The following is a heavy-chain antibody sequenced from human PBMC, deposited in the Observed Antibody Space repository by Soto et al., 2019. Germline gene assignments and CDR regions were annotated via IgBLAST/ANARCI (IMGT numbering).Heavy chain of an antibody. V-gene: IGHV1-69*13. Sequence: SVKVSCKASGGTFSSYAISWVRQAPGQGLEWMGGIIPIFGTANYAQKFQGRVTITADESTSTAYMELSSLRSEDTAVYYCARDRTYSSSWYMRYYGMDVWGQGTTVTVSS. CDR2: IIPIFGTA. CDR3: ARDRTYSSSWYMRYYGMDV. J-gene: IGHJ6*02. CDR1: GGTFSSYA. D-gene: IGHD6-13*01.